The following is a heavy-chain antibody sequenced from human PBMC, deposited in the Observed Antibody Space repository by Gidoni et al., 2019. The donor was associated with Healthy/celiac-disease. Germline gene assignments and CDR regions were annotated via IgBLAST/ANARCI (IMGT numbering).Heavy chain of an antibody. J-gene: IGHJ5*02. D-gene: IGHD2-2*01. Sequence: QLQLQESGPGLVKPSETLSLTCTVSGGSISSSSYYWGWIRQPPGKGLEWIGSIYYSGSTYYNPSLKSRVTISVDTSKNQFSLKLSSVTAADTAVYYCARPIGVGVVPAAINWFDPWGQGTLVTVSS. CDR3: ARPIGVGVVPAAINWFDP. CDR2: IYYSGST. V-gene: IGHV4-39*01. CDR1: GGSISSSSYY.